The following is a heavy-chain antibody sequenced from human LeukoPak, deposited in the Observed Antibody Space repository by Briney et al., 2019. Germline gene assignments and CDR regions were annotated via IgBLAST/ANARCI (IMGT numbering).Heavy chain of an antibody. V-gene: IGHV3-15*01. Sequence: GGSLRLSCAASGFPFSSYGMHWVRQAPGKGLEWVGRIKSKTDGGTTDYAAPVKGRFTISRDDSKNTLYLQMNSLKTEDTAVYYCTTDIMITFGGVIVIPYRGQGTLVTVSS. CDR2: IKSKTDGGTT. CDR3: TTDIMITFGGVIVIPY. CDR1: GFPFSSYG. J-gene: IGHJ4*02. D-gene: IGHD3-16*02.